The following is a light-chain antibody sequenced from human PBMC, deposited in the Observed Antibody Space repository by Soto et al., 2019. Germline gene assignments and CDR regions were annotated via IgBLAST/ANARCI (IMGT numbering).Light chain of an antibody. Sequence: DIQMTQSPSTLSASVGDRITITCRASKNSNNWLAWYQQKPGKAPKLLIYRASSLENGVPSRFSGRGSGTDFIFTITSLQPDDFATYYCQQYSSDSTFGQGTKVEIK. V-gene: IGKV1-5*03. J-gene: IGKJ1*01. CDR2: RAS. CDR1: KNSNNW. CDR3: QQYSSDST.